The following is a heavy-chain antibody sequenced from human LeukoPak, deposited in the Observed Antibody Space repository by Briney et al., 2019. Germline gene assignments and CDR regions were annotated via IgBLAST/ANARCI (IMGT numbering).Heavy chain of an antibody. CDR3: ARGSHSSDDN. CDR2: INHSGST. Sequence: SETLSLTCAVYGGSFSGYYWSWIRQPPGKGLEWIGEINHSGSTNYNPSLKGRVTISVDTSKNQFSLKLSSVTAADTAVYYCARGSHSSDDNWGQGTLVTVSS. CDR1: GGSFSGYY. V-gene: IGHV4-34*01. J-gene: IGHJ4*02. D-gene: IGHD3-22*01.